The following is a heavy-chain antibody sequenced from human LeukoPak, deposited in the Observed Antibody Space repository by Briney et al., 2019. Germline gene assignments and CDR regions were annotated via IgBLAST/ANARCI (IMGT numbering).Heavy chain of an antibody. CDR1: GYTFTSYG. D-gene: IGHD6-13*01. CDR2: ISAYNGNT. CDR3: ATRAPTGYSSSWYGYYFDY. J-gene: IGHJ4*02. Sequence: ASVKVSCKASGYTFTSYGISWVRQAPGQGLEWMGWISAYNGNTNYAQKFQGRVTMTEDTSTDTAYMELSSLRSEDTAVYYCATRAPTGYSSSWYGYYFDYWGQGTLVTVSS. V-gene: IGHV1-18*01.